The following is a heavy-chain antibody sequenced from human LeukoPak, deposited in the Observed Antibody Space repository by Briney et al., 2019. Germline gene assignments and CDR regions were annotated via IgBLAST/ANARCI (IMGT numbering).Heavy chain of an antibody. D-gene: IGHD2-2*01. J-gene: IGHJ4*02. Sequence: SETLSLTCTVSGGSISSSSYYWGWIRQPPGKGLEWIGSIYYSGSTCYNPSLKSRVTISVDTSKNQLSLKLSSVTAADTAVYYCARRYCSSTSCYRGYYWGQGTLVTVSS. CDR3: ARRYCSSTSCYRGYY. CDR2: IYYSGST. CDR1: GGSISSSSYY. V-gene: IGHV4-39*01.